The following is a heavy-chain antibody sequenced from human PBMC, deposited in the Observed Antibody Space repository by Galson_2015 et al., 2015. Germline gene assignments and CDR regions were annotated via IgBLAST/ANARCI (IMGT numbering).Heavy chain of an antibody. CDR3: ARVYYYGSGDNWFDP. V-gene: IGHV4-30-4*01. Sequence: LSLTCTVSGGSISSGDYYWSWIRQPPGKGLEWIGSTYYSGSTYYNPSLKSRVTISVDTSKNQFSLKLSSVTAADTAVYYCARVYYYGSGDNWFDPWGQGTLVTVSS. D-gene: IGHD3-10*01. CDR1: GGSISSGDYY. J-gene: IGHJ5*02. CDR2: TYYSGST.